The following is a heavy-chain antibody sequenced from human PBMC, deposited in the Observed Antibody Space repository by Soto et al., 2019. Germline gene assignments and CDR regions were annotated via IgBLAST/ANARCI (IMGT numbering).Heavy chain of an antibody. CDR3: AKNTVGLSRYYSYGMDV. CDR1: GFTFSSFG. CDR2: MAYDGSNE. J-gene: IGHJ6*02. D-gene: IGHD5-12*01. Sequence: GGSLRLSCAASGFTFSSFGIHWVRQAPGKGLEWVAVMAYDGSNEYYADSVRGRFTISRDNSKSTVYPQMNSLRPEDTAVYYCAKNTVGLSRYYSYGMDVWGQGTTVTVSS. V-gene: IGHV3-30*18.